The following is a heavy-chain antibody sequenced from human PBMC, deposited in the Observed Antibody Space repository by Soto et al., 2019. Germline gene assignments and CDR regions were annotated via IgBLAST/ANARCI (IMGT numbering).Heavy chain of an antibody. D-gene: IGHD6-19*01. CDR1: GYTFTSYG. CDR3: ARLNAVARDAFDI. CDR2: ISAYNGNT. V-gene: IGHV1-18*01. J-gene: IGHJ3*02. Sequence: ASVKVSCKASGYTFTSYGISWVRQAPGQGLEWMGWISAYNGNTNYAQKLQGRVTMTTDTSTSTVYMELRSLRSDDTAVYYCARLNAVARDAFDIWGQGTMVTVSS.